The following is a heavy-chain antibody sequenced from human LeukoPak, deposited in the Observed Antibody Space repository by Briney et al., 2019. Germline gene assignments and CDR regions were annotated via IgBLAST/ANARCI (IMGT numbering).Heavy chain of an antibody. D-gene: IGHD3-3*01. CDR2: IYYSGST. CDR3: ARREWVGGWFDP. J-gene: IGHJ5*02. Sequence: PSETLPLTCTVSGGSISSSSYYWGWIRQPPGKGLEWIGSIYYSGSTYYNPSLKSRVTISVDTSKNQFSLKLSSVTAADTAVYYCARREWVGGWFDPWGQGTLVTVSS. V-gene: IGHV4-39*01. CDR1: GGSISSSSYY.